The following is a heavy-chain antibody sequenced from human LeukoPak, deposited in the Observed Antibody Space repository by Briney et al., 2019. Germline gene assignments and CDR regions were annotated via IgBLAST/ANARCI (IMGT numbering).Heavy chain of an antibody. CDR1: GFIFSTYW. CDR3: ARGLNTSPGVDH. Sequence: PGGSLRLSCSASGFIFSTYWMNWVRQAPGKGLEWVANIKEDGSEKDYADSVKGRFTISRDNAKNSVFLQMNSLRDEDTAVYYCARGLNTSPGVDHWGQGTLVTVSS. J-gene: IGHJ4*02. CDR2: IKEDGSEK. V-gene: IGHV3-7*01. D-gene: IGHD1/OR15-1a*01.